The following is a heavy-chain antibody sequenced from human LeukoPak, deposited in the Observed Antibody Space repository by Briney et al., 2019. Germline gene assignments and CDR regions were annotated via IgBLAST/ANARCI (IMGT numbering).Heavy chain of an antibody. CDR3: ARDEDYYDSSGYYWGP. V-gene: IGHV4-39*07. D-gene: IGHD3-22*01. CDR2: MYSSGST. Sequence: SETLSLTCTVSGGSISSSSYYWGWIRQPPGKGLEWIGSMYSSGSTYYNPSLKSRVTISVDTSKNQFSLKLSSVTAADTAVYYCARDEDYYDSSGYYWGPWGQGTLVTVSS. J-gene: IGHJ5*02. CDR1: GGSISSSSYY.